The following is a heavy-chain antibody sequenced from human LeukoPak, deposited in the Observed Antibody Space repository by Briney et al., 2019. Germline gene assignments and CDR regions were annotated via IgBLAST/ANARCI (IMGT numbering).Heavy chain of an antibody. V-gene: IGHV4-34*01. CDR2: INHSGST. J-gene: IGHJ4*02. CDR3: ARARLSGTKYYFDY. Sequence: SETLSLTCAVYGGSFSGYYWSWIRQPPGKGLEWIGEINHSGSTNYNPSLKSRATISVDTSKNQFSLKLSSVTAADTAVYYCARARLSGTKYYFDYWGQGTLVTVSS. D-gene: IGHD1-7*01. CDR1: GGSFSGYY.